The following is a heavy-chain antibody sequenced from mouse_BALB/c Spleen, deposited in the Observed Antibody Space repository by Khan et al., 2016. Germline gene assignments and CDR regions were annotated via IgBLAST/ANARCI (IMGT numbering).Heavy chain of an antibody. D-gene: IGHD2-1*01. CDR3: AREDYGNYGDYFDY. J-gene: IGHJ2*01. Sequence: EVELVESGGGLVKPGGSLKLSCAASGFTFSSYAMSWVRQPPEKRLEWVASISRGGSTYYPDSVKGRFPISRDNARNLLNLQMSSLRSEGRAMYYCAREDYGNYGDYFDYWGQGTTLTVSS. V-gene: IGHV5-6-5*01. CDR1: GFTFSSYA. CDR2: ISRGGST.